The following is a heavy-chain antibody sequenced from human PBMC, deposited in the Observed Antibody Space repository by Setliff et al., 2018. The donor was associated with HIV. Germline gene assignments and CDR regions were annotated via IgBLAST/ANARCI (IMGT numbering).Heavy chain of an antibody. Sequence: SETLSLTCTVSGGSINNYYWSWIRQPAGKGLEWIGHIYTSGSTNYNPSLKSRVTISVDTSKTQFSLRLNSLTATDTALYYCARASVGATGLYAFDIWGQGTVVTVS. CDR3: ARASVGATGLYAFDI. V-gene: IGHV4-4*09. CDR1: GGSINNYY. D-gene: IGHD1-26*01. J-gene: IGHJ3*02. CDR2: IYTSGST.